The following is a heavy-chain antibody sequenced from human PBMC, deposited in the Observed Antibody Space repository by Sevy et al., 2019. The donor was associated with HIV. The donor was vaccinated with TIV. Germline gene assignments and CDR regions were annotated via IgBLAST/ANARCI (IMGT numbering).Heavy chain of an antibody. CDR2: MSPGDSDP. J-gene: IGHJ4*02. V-gene: IGHV5-51*01. Sequence: GESLKISCKGSAYTFTTHWIGWVRQMPGKGLEWMGIMSPGDSDPRYSPSFQGQVTMSVDDSFSTAYLQWHSLETSDTAIYYCARLDSYSIGWSPRYYFDYWGQGTLVTVSS. CDR1: AYTFTTHW. CDR3: ARLDSYSIGWSPRYYFDY. D-gene: IGHD6-19*01.